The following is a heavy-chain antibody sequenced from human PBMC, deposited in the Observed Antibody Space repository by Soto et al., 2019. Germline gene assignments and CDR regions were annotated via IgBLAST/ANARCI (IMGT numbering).Heavy chain of an antibody. V-gene: IGHV4-4*02. Sequence: PSETMSLTCSVSGGSISRRTWWSWVRQPPGKGLEWNGEISHSGSTNYNPTLKSRVTISIDTSNNHFSLNVSSVTAADTAVYYCVRHQGDSNFHGRDGMDVWGQGTTVTVSS. J-gene: IGHJ6*02. CDR1: GGSISRRTW. D-gene: IGHD4-4*01. CDR2: ISHSGST. CDR3: VRHQGDSNFHGRDGMDV.